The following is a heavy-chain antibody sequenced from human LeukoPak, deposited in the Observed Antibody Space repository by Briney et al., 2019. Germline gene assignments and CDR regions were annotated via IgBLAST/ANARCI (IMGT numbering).Heavy chain of an antibody. CDR2: IRYDGTNK. CDR3: AKGGSGYYSYYFDF. Sequence: PGESLRLSCAASGFTFSTSAMYWVRQAPGKGLEWVAFIRYDGTNKYYADSVKGRFTISRDNFKSTVYLQMNSLSAEDTAVYYCAKGGSGYYSYYFDFWGQGTLVTVSS. CDR1: GFTFSTSA. J-gene: IGHJ4*02. D-gene: IGHD3-22*01. V-gene: IGHV3-30*02.